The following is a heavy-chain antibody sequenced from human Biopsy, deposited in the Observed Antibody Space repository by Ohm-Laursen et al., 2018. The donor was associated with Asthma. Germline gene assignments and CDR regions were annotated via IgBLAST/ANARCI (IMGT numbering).Heavy chain of an antibody. J-gene: IGHJ4*02. CDR1: GGTFNTYV. D-gene: IGHD2-2*01. V-gene: IGHV1-69*13. CDR3: ARKAGSCISRTCYSLDF. Sequence: GASVKVSCKSLGGTFNTYVIGWVRQAPGQGLEWMGGINSVVGTTTYPQKFQDRVTITADDSPSTVYMELSSLRSEDTAVYYCARKAGSCISRTCYSLDFWGQGTLVTVSS. CDR2: INSVVGTT.